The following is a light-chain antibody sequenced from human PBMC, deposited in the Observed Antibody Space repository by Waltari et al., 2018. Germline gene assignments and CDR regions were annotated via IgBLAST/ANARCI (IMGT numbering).Light chain of an antibody. V-gene: IGLV3-25*03. CDR3: QSADSSGTYKV. Sequence: YALTQPPSVPVSPGPTARITCSRDALPHQYDYCYQQKPGQAPVLVRYKDTVRPSGIPERFSGSSSGTTVTLTISGVQAEDEADYYCQSADSSGTYKVFGGGTKLTVL. J-gene: IGLJ3*02. CDR1: ALPHQY. CDR2: KDT.